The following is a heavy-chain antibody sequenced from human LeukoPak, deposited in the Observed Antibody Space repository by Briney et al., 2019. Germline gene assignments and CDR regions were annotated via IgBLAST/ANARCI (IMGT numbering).Heavy chain of an antibody. CDR2: ISPNIGGT. J-gene: IGHJ2*01. CDR3: AIQPWGSGNNWYFDL. CDR1: GYTFTGFD. Sequence: ASVKVSCKPSGYTFTGFDIHWGRQAPGQGLEWMGWISPNIGGTDYAQKFQGRVTMTRDTSISTAYMELSSLRSDDTAVYYCAIQPWGSGNNWYFDLWGRGTLVAVSS. D-gene: IGHD7-27*01. V-gene: IGHV1-2*02.